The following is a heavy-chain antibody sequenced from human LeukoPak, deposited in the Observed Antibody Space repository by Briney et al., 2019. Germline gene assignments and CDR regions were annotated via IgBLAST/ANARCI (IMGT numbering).Heavy chain of an antibody. D-gene: IGHD3-16*02. J-gene: IGHJ4*02. CDR2: ISGSGGST. CDR1: GFTFSSYA. CDR3: ARDLYDYVWGSYRPDFDY. V-gene: IGHV3-23*01. Sequence: GGSLRLSCAASGFTFSSYAMSWVRQAPGKGLEWVSAISGSGGSTYYADSVKGRFTISRDNAKNSLYLQMNSLRAEDTAVYYCARDLYDYVWGSYRPDFDYWGQGTLVTVSS.